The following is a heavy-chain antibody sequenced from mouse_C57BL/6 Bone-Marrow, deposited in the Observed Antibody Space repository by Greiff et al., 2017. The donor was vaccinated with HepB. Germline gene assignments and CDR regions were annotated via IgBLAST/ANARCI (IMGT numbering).Heavy chain of an antibody. V-gene: IGHV1-69*01. J-gene: IGHJ2*01. CDR3: ARSDYDGYYYLDY. CDR2: VEPSDSYT. Sequence: QVQLQQPGAELVMPGASVKLSCKASGYTFTSYWMHWVKQRPGQGLEWIGEVEPSDSYTNYNQKFKGKSTLTVDKSSSTAYMQLSSLTSEDSAVYYCARSDYDGYYYLDYWGQGTTLTVSS. CDR1: GYTFTSYW. D-gene: IGHD2-3*01.